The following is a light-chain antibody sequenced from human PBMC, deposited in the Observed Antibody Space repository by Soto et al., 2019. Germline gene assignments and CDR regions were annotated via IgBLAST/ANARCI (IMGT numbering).Light chain of an antibody. CDR3: QSADSSGSFVV. CDR2: KDS. Sequence: SYELTQPPSVSVSPGQTARITCSGDAVPKQYAYWYQQKPAQAPVLVIYKDSERPSRIPERFSGSSSGTTVTLTISGVQAEDEADYYCQSADSSGSFVVFGGGTKVTVL. CDR1: AVPKQY. J-gene: IGLJ2*01. V-gene: IGLV3-25*03.